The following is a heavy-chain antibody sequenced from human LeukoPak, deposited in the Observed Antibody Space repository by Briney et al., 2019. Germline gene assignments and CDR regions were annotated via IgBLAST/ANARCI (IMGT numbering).Heavy chain of an antibody. J-gene: IGHJ4*02. CDR3: ARGGVPAAAQYYFDY. V-gene: IGHV1-18*01. Sequence: ASVKVSCKASGYTFTSYGISWVRQAPGQGLEWMGWISAYNGNTNYAQKLQGRVTVTTDTSTSTAYMELRSLRSDDTAVYCCARGGVPAAAQYYFDYWGQGTLVTVSS. CDR1: GYTFTSYG. D-gene: IGHD2-2*01. CDR2: ISAYNGNT.